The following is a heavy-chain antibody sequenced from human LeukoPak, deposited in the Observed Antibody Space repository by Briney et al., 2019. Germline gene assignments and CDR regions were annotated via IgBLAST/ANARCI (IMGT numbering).Heavy chain of an antibody. Sequence: SETLSLTCAVYGGSFSGYYWSWIRQPPGKGLEWIGEINHSGSTNYNPSLKSRITISVDTSKNQFSLKLSSVTAADTAVYYCSVNYYYYYGMDVWGQGTTVTVSS. CDR2: INHSGST. CDR1: GGSFSGYY. V-gene: IGHV4-34*01. J-gene: IGHJ6*02. CDR3: SVNYYYYYGMDV.